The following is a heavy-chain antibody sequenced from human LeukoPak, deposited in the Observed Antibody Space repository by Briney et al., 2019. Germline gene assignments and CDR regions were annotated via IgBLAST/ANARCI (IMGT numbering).Heavy chain of an antibody. D-gene: IGHD3-9*01. V-gene: IGHV4-59*01. CDR3: ARDSSGYDSSWYFDF. CDR2: IHYSGST. CDR1: GGSISGFY. J-gene: IGHJ2*01. Sequence: KSSETLSLTCTVSGGSISGFYWSWIRQAPGRGLEWIGYIHYSGSTNYSPSLNSRVTISVDTSKNQFSLKLSSVSAADTAVYYCARDSSGYDSSWYFDFWGRGTLVTVSS.